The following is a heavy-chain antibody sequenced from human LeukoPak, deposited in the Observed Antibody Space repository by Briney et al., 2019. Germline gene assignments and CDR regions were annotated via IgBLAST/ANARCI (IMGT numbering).Heavy chain of an antibody. CDR1: GFTFDDYA. CDR3: AKDFLRSRGYYDSSGYVPTYYFDY. V-gene: IGHV3-43D*03. Sequence: SGGSLRLSCAASGFTFDDYAMHWVRQAPGKGLEWVSLISWDGGSTYYADSVKGRFTISRDNSKNSLYLQMNSLRAEDTALYYCAKDFLRSRGYYDSSGYVPTYYFDYWGQGTLVTVSS. CDR2: ISWDGGST. J-gene: IGHJ4*02. D-gene: IGHD3-22*01.